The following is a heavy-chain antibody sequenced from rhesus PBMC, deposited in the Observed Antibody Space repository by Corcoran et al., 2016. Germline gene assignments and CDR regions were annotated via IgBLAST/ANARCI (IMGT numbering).Heavy chain of an antibody. D-gene: IGHD6-13*01. J-gene: IGHJ4*01. CDR1: GGSISSGYYY. CDR3: ARVGIAAEIDY. CDR2: ITYSGGT. V-gene: IGHV4-122*02. Sequence: QVQLQESGPGLVKPSETLSLTCAVSGGSISSGYYYWSWIRQPPGKGLEWIGSITYSGGTSYNPSLKRRVTISRDTSKNQFSLKLSSVTAADTAVYYCARVGIAAEIDYWCQGVLVTVSS.